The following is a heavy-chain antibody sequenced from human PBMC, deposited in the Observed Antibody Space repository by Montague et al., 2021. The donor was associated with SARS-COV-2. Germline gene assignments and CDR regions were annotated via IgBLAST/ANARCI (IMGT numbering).Heavy chain of an antibody. CDR3: ARIRDYDILTGSYSGFDY. D-gene: IGHD3-9*01. V-gene: IGHV2-70*01. Sequence: PALVKPTQTLTLTCTFSGFSLSTSGMCVSWIRQPPGKALEWLALIDWDDDTYYSTSLKTRLTISKDTSKNQVVLTMTNMYPVDTATYYCARIRDYDILTGSYSGFDYWGQGTLVTVSS. CDR2: IDWDDDT. CDR1: GFSLSTSGMC. J-gene: IGHJ4*02.